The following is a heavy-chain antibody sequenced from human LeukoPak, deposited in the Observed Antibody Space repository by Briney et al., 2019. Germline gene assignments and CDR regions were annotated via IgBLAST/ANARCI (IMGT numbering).Heavy chain of an antibody. CDR2: TYHSDYT. V-gene: IGHV4-4*02. CDR3: ARQNNDDSSGWYVGDY. J-gene: IGHJ4*02. CDR1: GDSITSSHW. Sequence: SETLSLTCTVSGDSITSSHWWSWICQSPGKGLEWIGNTYHSDYTNYNPSLKSRVTISVDTSKNQFSLKLSSVTAADTAVYYCARQNNDDSSGWYVGDYWGQGTLVTVSS. D-gene: IGHD6-19*01.